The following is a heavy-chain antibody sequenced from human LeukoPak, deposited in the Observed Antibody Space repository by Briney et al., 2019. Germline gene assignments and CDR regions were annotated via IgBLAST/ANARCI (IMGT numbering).Heavy chain of an antibody. V-gene: IGHV3-23*01. CDR2: DSVYGGGP. CDR3: AKEDVGAAPHF. J-gene: IGHJ4*02. Sequence: GGSLRLSCAASGFTFSAYGMSWIRQVPGKGLEWVSADSVYGGGPYYADSVNGRFTMSRDNSENTVYLQMGSLRAEDTALYYCAKEDVGAAPHFWGQGTLVTVSS. CDR1: GFTFSAYG. D-gene: IGHD2-15*01.